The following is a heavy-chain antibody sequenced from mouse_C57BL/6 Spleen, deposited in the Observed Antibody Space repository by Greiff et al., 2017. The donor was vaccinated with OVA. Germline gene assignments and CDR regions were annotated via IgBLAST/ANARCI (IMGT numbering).Heavy chain of an antibody. CDR2: INPGSGGT. V-gene: IGHV1-54*01. CDR3: ARSDYFDY. CDR1: GYAFTNYL. J-gene: IGHJ2*01. Sequence: VKLMESGAELVRPGTSVKVSCKASGYAFTNYLIEWVKQRPGQGLEWIGVINPGSGGTNYNEKFKGKATLTADKSSSTAYMQLSSLTSEDSAVYFCARSDYFDYWGQGTTLTVSS.